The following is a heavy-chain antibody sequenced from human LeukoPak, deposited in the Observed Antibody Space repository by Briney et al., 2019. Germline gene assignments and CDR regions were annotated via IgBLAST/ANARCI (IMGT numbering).Heavy chain of an antibody. Sequence: SETLSLTCTVSGGSISSYYWSWIRQPPGKGQEWIGYIYYSGSTNYNPSLKSRVTISVDTSKNQFSLKLSSVTAADTAVYYCARVRGYSFPFDYWGQGTLVTASS. J-gene: IGHJ4*02. CDR1: GGSISSYY. D-gene: IGHD5-18*01. V-gene: IGHV4-59*01. CDR2: IYYSGST. CDR3: ARVRGYSFPFDY.